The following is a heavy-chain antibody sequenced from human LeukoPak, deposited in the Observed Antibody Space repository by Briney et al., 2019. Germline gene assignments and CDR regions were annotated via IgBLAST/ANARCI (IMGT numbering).Heavy chain of an antibody. CDR3: ATSITMVRGVKENWFDP. CDR2: INHSGST. CDR1: GGSFSGYY. V-gene: IGHV4-34*01. D-gene: IGHD3-10*01. Sequence: SGTLSLTCAVYGGSFSGYYWSWIRQTPGKGLEWIGEINHSGSTNYNPSLKSRVTISVDTSKNQFSLKLSSVTAADTAVYYCATSITMVRGVKENWFDPWGQGTLVTVSS. J-gene: IGHJ5*02.